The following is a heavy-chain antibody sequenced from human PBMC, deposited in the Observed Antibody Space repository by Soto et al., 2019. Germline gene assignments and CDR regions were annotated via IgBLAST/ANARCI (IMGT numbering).Heavy chain of an antibody. J-gene: IGHJ6*02. D-gene: IGHD2-8*02. CDR2: ISGRGTTI. V-gene: IGHV3-48*02. CDR1: GFSFSSYS. CDR3: ARLGYCTGSNCNYYYYHYGMDV. Sequence: EVQLVESGGGLVQPGGSLRLSCVASGFSFSSYSMNWVRQAPGKGLEWISFISGRGTTIYFADSVKGRFTVSRDNAKNSLSLQVSNLRDEDTAVYYCARLGYCTGSNCNYYYYHYGMDVWGQGTTVTVSS.